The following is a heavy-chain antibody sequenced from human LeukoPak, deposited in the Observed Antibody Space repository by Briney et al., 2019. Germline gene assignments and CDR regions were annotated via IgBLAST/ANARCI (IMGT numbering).Heavy chain of an antibody. CDR1: GYTFTGYY. CDR2: INPNSGGT. J-gene: IGHJ5*02. D-gene: IGHD1-1*01. Sequence: ASVTVSCKASGYTFTGYYMHWVRQAPGQGLEWMGWINPNSGGTNYAQKFQGRVTMTRDTSISTAYMELSRLRSDDTAVYYCARGLERRGSLSLQNEFDPWGQGTLVTVSS. CDR3: ARGLERRGSLSLQNEFDP. V-gene: IGHV1-2*02.